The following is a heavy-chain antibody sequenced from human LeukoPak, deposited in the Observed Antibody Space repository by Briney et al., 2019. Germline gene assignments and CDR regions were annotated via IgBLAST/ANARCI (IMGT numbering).Heavy chain of an antibody. CDR3: ATLPTYSNTDSYYFDY. Sequence: GASVKVSCKASGGTFSSYAISWVRQAPGQGLEWMGGIIPIFGTANYAQKFQGRVTITTDESTSTAYMELSSLRSEDTAVYYCATLPTYSNTDSYYFDYWGQGTLVTVSS. J-gene: IGHJ4*02. CDR1: GGTFSSYA. CDR2: IIPIFGTA. V-gene: IGHV1-69*05. D-gene: IGHD2/OR15-2a*01.